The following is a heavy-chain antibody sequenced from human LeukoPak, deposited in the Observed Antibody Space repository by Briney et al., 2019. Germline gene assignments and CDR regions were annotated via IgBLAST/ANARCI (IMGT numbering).Heavy chain of an antibody. CDR3: AKGENYDILTGYLYYYYMDV. CDR1: GFTFSSYG. D-gene: IGHD3-9*01. CDR2: ISYDGSNK. Sequence: GGPLRLSCAASGFTFSSYGMHWVRQAPGKGLEWVAVISYDGSNKYYADSVKGRFTISRDNSKNTLYLQMNSLRAEDTAVYYCAKGENYDILTGYLYYYYMDVWGKGTTVTVSS. V-gene: IGHV3-30*18. J-gene: IGHJ6*03.